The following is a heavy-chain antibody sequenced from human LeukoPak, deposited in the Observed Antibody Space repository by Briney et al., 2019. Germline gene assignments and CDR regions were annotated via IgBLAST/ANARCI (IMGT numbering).Heavy chain of an antibody. CDR3: ARVRYSNYFDY. J-gene: IGHJ4*02. CDR2: INHSGST. V-gene: IGHV4-34*01. CDR1: GGSFSGYY. Sequence: PSETLYLTCAVYGGSFSGYYWSWVRQPPGKGLEWMGEINHSGSTNYNPSLTSRVTISVDTSKNQCSLRLSSVSPADTAAYYSARVRYSNYFDYWGEGTLVTVSS. D-gene: IGHD4-11*01.